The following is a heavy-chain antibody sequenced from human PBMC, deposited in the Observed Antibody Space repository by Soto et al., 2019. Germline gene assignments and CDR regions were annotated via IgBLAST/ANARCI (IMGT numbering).Heavy chain of an antibody. CDR2: IKQEGSEK. Sequence: GGSLRLPCAASGFTFSSYWMSWVRQAPGKGLEWVANIKQEGSEKYYVDSVKGRFTISRDNAKISLYLQMNSLRAEDTVVYYCARETITYYYGAGSYYIPSGGSYGMDVWGQVTTVTVSS. D-gene: IGHD3-10*01. CDR1: GFTFSSYW. V-gene: IGHV3-7*01. J-gene: IGHJ6*02. CDR3: ARETITYYYGAGSYYIPSGGSYGMDV.